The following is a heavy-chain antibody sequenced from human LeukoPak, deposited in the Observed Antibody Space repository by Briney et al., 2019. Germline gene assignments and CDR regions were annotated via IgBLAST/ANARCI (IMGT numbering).Heavy chain of an antibody. J-gene: IGHJ3*02. D-gene: IGHD4-11*01. V-gene: IGHV4-39*07. CDR1: GGSISSSSYY. CDR2: IYYSGST. CDR3: ARDRVTYIPSAGDAFDI. Sequence: SETLSLTCTVSGGSISSSSYYWGWIRQPPGKGLEWIGSIYYSGSTYYNPSLKSRVTISVDTSKNQFSLKLSSVTAADTAVYYCARDRVTYIPSAGDAFDIWGQGTMVTVSS.